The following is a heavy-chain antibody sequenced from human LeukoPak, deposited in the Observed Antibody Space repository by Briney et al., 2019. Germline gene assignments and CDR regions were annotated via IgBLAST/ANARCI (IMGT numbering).Heavy chain of an antibody. CDR2: IKRRSDGGTP. Sequence: GGSLRLSCAASGLTVTNAWMNWVRQAPGKGLEWVGRIKRRSDGGTPDYAAPVQGRFTISRDESQNTLYLQMNSLKTGDTAVYYCTTDTRRIDTFAWGQGTLVTVAA. V-gene: IGHV3-15*07. CDR3: TTDTRRIDTFA. D-gene: IGHD2-2*01. J-gene: IGHJ4*02. CDR1: GLTVTNAW.